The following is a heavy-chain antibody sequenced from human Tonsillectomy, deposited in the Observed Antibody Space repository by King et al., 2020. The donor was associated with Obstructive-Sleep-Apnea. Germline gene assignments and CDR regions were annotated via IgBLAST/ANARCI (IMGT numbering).Heavy chain of an antibody. V-gene: IGHV3-30*18. CDR3: AKVAGAVVINFFFDY. Sequence: VQLVESGGGVVQPGRSLRLSCAASGFTFSSYGMHWVRQAPGKGLEWVAVISYDGSNKYYADSVKGRFTISRDNSKNTLYLQMNSLRAVDTAVYYCAKVAGAVVINFFFDYWGQGTLVTVSS. J-gene: IGHJ4*02. D-gene: IGHD3-22*01. CDR1: GFTFSSYG. CDR2: ISYDGSNK.